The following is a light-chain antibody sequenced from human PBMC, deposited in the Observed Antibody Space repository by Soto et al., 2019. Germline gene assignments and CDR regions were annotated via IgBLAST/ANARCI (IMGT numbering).Light chain of an antibody. J-gene: IGLJ1*01. V-gene: IGLV1-40*01. CDR1: SSNIGAGYG. Sequence: QSVLTQPPSVSGAPGQRVTISCTGNSSNIGAGYGAHWYQQLPGPAPKLLIYGNSNRPSGVPDRFSGSKSGTSASLAITGLQAEDEADYYCQSYDSSLSGYVFGTGTKLTVL. CDR2: GNS. CDR3: QSYDSSLSGYV.